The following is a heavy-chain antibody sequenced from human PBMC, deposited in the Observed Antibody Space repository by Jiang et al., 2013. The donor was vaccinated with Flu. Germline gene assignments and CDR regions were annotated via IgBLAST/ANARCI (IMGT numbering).Heavy chain of an antibody. V-gene: IGHV4-39*01. CDR1: GGSISSSSYY. CDR2: IYYSGST. J-gene: IGHJ5*02. CDR3: VYDSSGYYFNWFDP. Sequence: LLKPSETLSLTCTVSGGSISSSSYYWGWIRQPPGKGLEWIGSIYYSGSTYYNPSLKSRVTISVDTSKNQFSLKLSSVTAADTAVYYCVYDSSGYYFNWFDPWGQGTLVIVSS. D-gene: IGHD3-22*01.